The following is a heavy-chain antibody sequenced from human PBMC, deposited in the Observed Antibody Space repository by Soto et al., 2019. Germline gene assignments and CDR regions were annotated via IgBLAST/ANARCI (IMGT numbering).Heavy chain of an antibody. J-gene: IGHJ4*02. CDR3: ARDPPYYGSGSYPYYFDY. D-gene: IGHD3-10*01. CDR2: INPNSGGT. Sequence: RASVKVSCKASGYTFTGYYMHWVRQAPGQGLEWMGWINPNSGGTNYAQKFQGRVTMTRDTSISTAYMELSRLRSDDTAVYYCARDPPYYGSGSYPYYFDYWGQGTLVTVSS. CDR1: GYTFTGYY. V-gene: IGHV1-2*02.